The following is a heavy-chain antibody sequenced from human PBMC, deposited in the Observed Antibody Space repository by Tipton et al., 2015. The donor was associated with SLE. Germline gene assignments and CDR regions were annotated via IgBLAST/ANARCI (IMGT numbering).Heavy chain of an antibody. D-gene: IGHD1-14*01. Sequence: SLRLSCSASGFTFSRYWMHWVRQAPGQGLVWVARVSNDEGSKSYTDSVRGRFTIFRDNAKNTLYLQMDGLRAEDTAVYYCATTLTPRDPFGYWGQGTLVTVSS. CDR1: GFTFSRYW. CDR3: ATTLTPRDPFGY. CDR2: VSNDEGSK. J-gene: IGHJ4*02. V-gene: IGHV3-74*01.